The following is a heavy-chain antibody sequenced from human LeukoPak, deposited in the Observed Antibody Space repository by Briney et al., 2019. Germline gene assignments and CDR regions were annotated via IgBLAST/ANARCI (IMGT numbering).Heavy chain of an antibody. J-gene: IGHJ5*02. CDR1: GFTFSSYS. V-gene: IGHV3-21*01. CDR2: ISSSSSYI. CDR3: ARDLSDGDFNWFDP. D-gene: IGHD2-21*01. Sequence: GGSLRLSCAASGFTFSSYSMNWVRQAPGKRLEWVSSISSSSSYIYYADSVKGRFTISRDNAKNSLYLQMNSLRAEDTAVYYCARDLSDGDFNWFDPWGQGTLVTVSS.